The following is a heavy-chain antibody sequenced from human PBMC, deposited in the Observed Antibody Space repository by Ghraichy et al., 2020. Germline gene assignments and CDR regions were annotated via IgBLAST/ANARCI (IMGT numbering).Heavy chain of an antibody. CDR2: INHSSRT. J-gene: IGHJ4*02. V-gene: IGHV4-34*01. CDR1: GGSFGGYY. Sequence: TLSLTCAVYGGSFGGYYWTWIRQPPGKGLQWIGEINHSSRTNYNPSLKTRVIMSVDTSKSQFSLRLSSVTAADTAVNYCARGWHYDLRRGYSLEGYYFDFWGQGTPVTVSS. D-gene: IGHD3-3*01. CDR3: ARGWHYDLRRGYSLEGYYFDF.